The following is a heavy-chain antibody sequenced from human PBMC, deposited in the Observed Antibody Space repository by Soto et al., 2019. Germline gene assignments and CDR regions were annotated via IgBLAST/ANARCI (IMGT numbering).Heavy chain of an antibody. CDR1: GGSISSGDYY. CDR3: ARGVKIFGVVNQFDY. V-gene: IGHV4-30-4*01. CDR2: IYYSGST. J-gene: IGHJ4*02. Sequence: SETLSLTCTVSGGSISSGDYYWSWIRQPPGKGLEWIGYIYYSGSTYYNPSLKSRVTISVDTSKNQFSLKLSSVTAADTAVYYCARGVKIFGVVNQFDYWGQGTLVTVSS. D-gene: IGHD3-3*01.